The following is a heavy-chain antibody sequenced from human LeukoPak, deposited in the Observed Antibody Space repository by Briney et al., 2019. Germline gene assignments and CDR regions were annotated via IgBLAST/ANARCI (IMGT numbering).Heavy chain of an antibody. D-gene: IGHD6-19*01. Sequence: GGSLRLSCAASGFTFSSYSMNWVRQAPGKGLEWVSCISSSSSYIYYADSVKGRFTISRDNAKNSLYLQMNSLRAEDTALYHCARDVGSGWYDYWGQGTLVTVSS. CDR1: GFTFSSYS. J-gene: IGHJ4*02. CDR3: ARDVGSGWYDY. V-gene: IGHV3-21*04. CDR2: ISSSSSYI.